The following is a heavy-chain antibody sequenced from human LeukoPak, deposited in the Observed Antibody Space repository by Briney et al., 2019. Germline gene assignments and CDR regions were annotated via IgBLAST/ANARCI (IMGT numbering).Heavy chain of an antibody. CDR1: GGSISSYY. Sequence: SETLSLTCTVSGGSISSYYWSWIRQPAGKGLEWIGRIYTSGSTNYNPSLKSRVTMSVDTSKNQFSLKLSSVTAADTAVYYCARDPITIFGVPDGWFDPWGQGTLVTVSS. V-gene: IGHV4-4*07. D-gene: IGHD3-3*01. J-gene: IGHJ5*02. CDR3: ARDPITIFGVPDGWFDP. CDR2: IYTSGST.